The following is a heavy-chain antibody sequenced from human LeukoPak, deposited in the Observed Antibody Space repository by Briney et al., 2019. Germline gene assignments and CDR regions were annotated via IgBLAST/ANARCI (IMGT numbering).Heavy chain of an antibody. CDR2: MYYSGST. J-gene: IGHJ4*02. CDR3: ARHGSGWYEYYFDY. D-gene: IGHD6-19*01. CDR1: GGSLSSGGYY. V-gene: IGHV4-31*03. Sequence: SQTLSLTCTVSGGSLSSGGYYWSWIRQHPGKGLEWIGYMYYSGSTYYNPSLKSRVTISVDTSKNQFSLKLSSVTAADTAVYYCARHGSGWYEYYFDYWGQGTLVTVSS.